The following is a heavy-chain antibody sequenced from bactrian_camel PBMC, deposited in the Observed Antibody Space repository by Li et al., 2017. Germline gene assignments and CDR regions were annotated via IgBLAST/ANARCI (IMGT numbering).Heavy chain of an antibody. CDR3: ATDDGLSVGYRY. V-gene: IGHV3S40*01. D-gene: IGHD5*01. CDR2: INSGGGST. J-gene: IGHJ4*01. CDR1: GFTVTNYD. Sequence: LVESGGGLVQPGGSLRLSCVTSGFTVTNYDVCWVRQAPGKGLEWVSRINSGGGSTYYVDSVKGRFTISRDRDTLYLQMNSLITEDTAVYYCATDDGLSVGYRYWGQGTQVTVS.